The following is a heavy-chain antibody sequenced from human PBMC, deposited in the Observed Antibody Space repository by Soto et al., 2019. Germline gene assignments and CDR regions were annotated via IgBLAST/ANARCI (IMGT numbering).Heavy chain of an antibody. Sequence: PGESLKISCKASGYNFISYWINWVRQKPGKGLEWMGRIDPSDSYTNYSPSFQGHVTISADKSISTAYLQWSSLKASDTAMYYCTKQGGHQPIDGWGQGTLVTVSS. CDR2: IDPSDSYT. D-gene: IGHD2-2*01. CDR3: TKQGGHQPIDG. J-gene: IGHJ4*02. CDR1: GYNFISYW. V-gene: IGHV5-10-1*01.